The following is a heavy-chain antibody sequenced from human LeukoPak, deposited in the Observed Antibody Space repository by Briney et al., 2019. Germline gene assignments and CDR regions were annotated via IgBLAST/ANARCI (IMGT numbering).Heavy chain of an antibody. D-gene: IGHD3-10*01. Sequence: GKSLRLSCAASGFTFSTYGMHWVRQAPGKGLEWVAVISYDGGNKYDSDSVKGRFTISRDNSKNTLYLQMNSLRAEDTAVYYCVKAGGSGTSIYYFDYWGQGTLVTVSS. CDR3: VKAGGSGTSIYYFDY. CDR2: ISYDGGNK. CDR1: GFTFSTYG. V-gene: IGHV3-30*18. J-gene: IGHJ4*02.